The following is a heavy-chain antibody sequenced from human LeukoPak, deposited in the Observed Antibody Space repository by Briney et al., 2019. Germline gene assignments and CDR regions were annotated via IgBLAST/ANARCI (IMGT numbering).Heavy chain of an antibody. CDR3: ARDPSYYDSSGCYWRWFDP. J-gene: IGHJ5*02. V-gene: IGHV4-59*01. Sequence: PSETLSLTCTVSGGSISSYYWSWIRQPPGKGLEWIGYIYYSGSTNYNPSLKSRVTISVDTSKNQFSLKLSSVTAADTAVYYCARDPSYYDSSGCYWRWFDPWGQGTLVTVSS. CDR1: GGSISSYY. CDR2: IYYSGST. D-gene: IGHD3-22*01.